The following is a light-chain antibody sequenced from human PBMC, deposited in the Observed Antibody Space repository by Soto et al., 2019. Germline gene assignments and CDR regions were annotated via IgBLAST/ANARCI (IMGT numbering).Light chain of an antibody. V-gene: IGLV1-47*01. CDR2: RNN. J-gene: IGLJ7*01. CDR1: SSNIGSNY. Sequence: QPVLTQPPSTSGTPGQRVTIPCFGSSSNIGSNYVFWYQHLPGTAPKLLIYRNNQRPSGVPDRFSGSKSGTSASLAISGLRAEDEADYYCATWDASLSGNIIFGGGTQLTVL. CDR3: ATWDASLSGNII.